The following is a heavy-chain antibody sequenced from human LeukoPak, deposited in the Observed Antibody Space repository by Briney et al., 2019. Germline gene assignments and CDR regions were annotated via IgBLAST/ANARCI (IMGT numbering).Heavy chain of an antibody. V-gene: IGHV4-59*01. J-gene: IGHJ3*02. CDR3: ARDQTSKGDAFDI. CDR2: IHYSGST. Sequence: SETLSLTCAVYGGSFSGYYWSWIRQTPGKGPEWIAYIHYSGSTNYNPSLKSRVTISIDTSKNQFSLKLSSVTAADTAVYYCARDQTSKGDAFDIWGQGTMVTVSS. CDR1: GGSFSGYY.